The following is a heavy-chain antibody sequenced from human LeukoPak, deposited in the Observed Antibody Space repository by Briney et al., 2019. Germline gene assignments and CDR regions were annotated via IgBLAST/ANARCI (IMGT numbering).Heavy chain of an antibody. V-gene: IGHV3-30-3*01. CDR2: ISYDGTNK. J-gene: IGHJ6*02. CDR1: GFTFSSHV. D-gene: IGHD4-17*01. CDR3: AREFSHGDPSYGFHYYYYGMDV. Sequence: GGSLRLSCAASGFTFSSHVMHWVRQAPGKGLEWVALISYDGTNKYYVDSVKGRFTISRDNSKNTLHLQMNSLRAEDTAVYYCAREFSHGDPSYGFHYYYYGMDVWGQGTTVTVSS.